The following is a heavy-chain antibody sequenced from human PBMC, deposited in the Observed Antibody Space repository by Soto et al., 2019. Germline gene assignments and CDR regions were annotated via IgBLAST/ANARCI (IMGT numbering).Heavy chain of an antibody. CDR1: GGSISSSSYY. CDR3: ARHRPLYSLRFLEWSQPPKIVGMDV. J-gene: IGHJ6*02. V-gene: IGHV4-39*01. Sequence: PSETLSLTCTVSGGSISSSSYYWGWIRQPPGKGLEWIGSIYYSGSTYYNLSLKSRVTISVDTSKNQFSLKLSSVTAADTAVYYCARHRPLYSLRFLEWSQPPKIVGMDVWGQGTTVTVSS. D-gene: IGHD3-3*01. CDR2: IYYSGST.